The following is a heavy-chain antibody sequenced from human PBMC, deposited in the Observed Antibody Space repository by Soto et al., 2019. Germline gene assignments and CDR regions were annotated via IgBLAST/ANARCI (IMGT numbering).Heavy chain of an antibody. CDR2: INPNSGGT. D-gene: IGHD3-16*01. Sequence: ASVKVSCKASGYTFTGYYMHWVRQAPGQGLEWMGWINPNSGGTNYAQKFQGWVTMTRDTSISTAYMELSRLRSDDTAVYYCARGVNLGELRGVFDNWGQGTMVTVSS. V-gene: IGHV1-2*04. CDR3: ARGVNLGELRGVFDN. CDR1: GYTFTGYY. J-gene: IGHJ3*02.